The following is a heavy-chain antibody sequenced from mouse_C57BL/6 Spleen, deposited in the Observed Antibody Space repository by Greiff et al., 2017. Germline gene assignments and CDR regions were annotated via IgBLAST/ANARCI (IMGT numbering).Heavy chain of an antibody. CDR3: ARGEYGADWYFDV. CDR1: GFTFSSYA. V-gene: IGHV5-4*01. Sequence: EVQVVESGGGLVKPGGSLKLSCAASGFTFSSYAMSWVRQTPEKRLEWVATISDGGSYTYYPDNVKGRVTISGDNAKNNPYLQMSHLKSEDTAMYYCARGEYGADWYFDVWGTGTTVTVSS. J-gene: IGHJ1*03. CDR2: ISDGGSYT. D-gene: IGHD1-1*02.